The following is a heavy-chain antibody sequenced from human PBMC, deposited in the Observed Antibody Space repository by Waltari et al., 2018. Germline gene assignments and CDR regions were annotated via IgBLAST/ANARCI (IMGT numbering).Heavy chain of an antibody. CDR2: INSEGSLI. V-gene: IGHV3-74*01. CDR1: GLPFNPYW. Sequence: EVQLVESGGGLVRPGGSLRLSCAPSGLPFNPYWMHWVRQAPGKGLVGVARINSEGSLISYAASVKGRFTISRDNAKNTLYLQMNSLRAEDTAVYYCARGGGSLDYWGQGTQVTVSS. J-gene: IGHJ4*02. D-gene: IGHD3-10*01. CDR3: ARGGGSLDY.